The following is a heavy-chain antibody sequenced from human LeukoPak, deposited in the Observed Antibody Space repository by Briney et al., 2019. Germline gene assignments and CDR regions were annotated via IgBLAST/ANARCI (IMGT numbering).Heavy chain of an antibody. V-gene: IGHV1-69*05. D-gene: IGHD1-26*01. J-gene: IGHJ3*02. Sequence: SVKVSCKASGGTVSSYAISWVRQAPGQGLEWMGRIIPIFGTANYAQKFQGRVTITTDESTSTAYMELSSLRSEDTAVYYCARGTKGGIVGATGAFDIWGQGTMVTVSS. CDR2: IIPIFGTA. CDR3: ARGTKGGIVGATGAFDI. CDR1: GGTVSSYA.